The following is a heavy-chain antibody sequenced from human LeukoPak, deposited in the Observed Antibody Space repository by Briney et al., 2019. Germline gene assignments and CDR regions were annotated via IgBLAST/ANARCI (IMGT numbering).Heavy chain of an antibody. CDR1: GYTFTSYG. CDR3: AASSYYDSSGYSR. Sequence: GASVKVSCKASGYTFTSYGISWVRQAPGQGLEWMGWISAYNGNTNYAQKLQGRVTMTTDTSTSIAYMELRSLRSDDTAVYYCAASSYYDSSGYSRWGQGTLVTVSS. V-gene: IGHV1-18*01. CDR2: ISAYNGNT. D-gene: IGHD3-22*01. J-gene: IGHJ4*02.